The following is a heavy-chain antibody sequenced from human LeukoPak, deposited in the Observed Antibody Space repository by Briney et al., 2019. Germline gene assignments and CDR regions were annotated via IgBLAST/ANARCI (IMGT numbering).Heavy chain of an antibody. CDR2: IYTSGST. J-gene: IGHJ3*02. Sequence: SETLSLTCTVPSGSISSYYWSWIRQPAGKGLEWIGRIYTSGSTNHNPSLKSRVTMSVDTSKNQFSLKLSSVTAADTAVYYCARPPEAARPPAFDIWGQGTMVTVSS. V-gene: IGHV4-4*07. CDR3: ARPPEAARPPAFDI. CDR1: SGSISSYY. D-gene: IGHD6-6*01.